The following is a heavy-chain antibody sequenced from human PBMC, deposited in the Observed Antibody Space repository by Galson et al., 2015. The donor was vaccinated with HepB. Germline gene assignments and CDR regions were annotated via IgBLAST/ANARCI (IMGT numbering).Heavy chain of an antibody. V-gene: IGHV1-24*01. CDR1: GYPLTQLS. D-gene: IGHD3-16*01. Sequence: SVKASCKVSGYPLTQLSMHWVRQAPGRGLEWVGCFDPDDGDRVYAQRFQGSVTMTEDTSTDTAYMELRSLRSEDTDVYYCAVGGSSHNPYYYYYLDVWGKGTTVTVSS. J-gene: IGHJ6*03. CDR3: AVGGSSHNPYYYYYLDV. CDR2: FDPDDGDR.